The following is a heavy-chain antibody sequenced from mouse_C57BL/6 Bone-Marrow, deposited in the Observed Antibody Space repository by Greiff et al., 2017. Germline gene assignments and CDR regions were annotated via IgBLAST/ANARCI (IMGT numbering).Heavy chain of an antibody. Sequence: DVMLVESGGGLVKPGGSLKLSCAASGFTFSSYALSWVRQTPEKRLEWVATISDGGSYTYYPDNVKGRFPISRDNAKNHLDLQMSHLKSEDTAMYYWARDSFLYCDCYAMDYWGQGTSVTVSS. CDR2: ISDGGSYT. CDR3: ARDSFLYCDCYAMDY. J-gene: IGHJ4*01. V-gene: IGHV5-4*01. CDR1: GFTFSSYA. D-gene: IGHD2-1*01.